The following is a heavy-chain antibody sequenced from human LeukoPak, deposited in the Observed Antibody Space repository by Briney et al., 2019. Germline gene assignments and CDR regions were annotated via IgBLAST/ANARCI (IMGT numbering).Heavy chain of an antibody. V-gene: IGHV4-38-2*02. CDR2: IYHSGST. CDR3: VRDWEGFNFNI. J-gene: IGHJ3*02. CDR1: GYSISSGYY. Sequence: SETLSLTCTVSGYSISSGYYWGWIRQPPGKGLEWIGSIYHSGSTYYNPSLKSRVTISVDTSMNQFSLKLSSVTAADTAVYYCVRDWEGFNFNIWGQGTMVTVSS. D-gene: IGHD1-26*01.